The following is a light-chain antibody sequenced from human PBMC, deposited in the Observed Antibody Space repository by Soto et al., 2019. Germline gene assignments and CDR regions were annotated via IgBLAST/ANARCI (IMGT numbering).Light chain of an antibody. CDR3: CSYVHSSTLV. V-gene: IGLV2-23*01. J-gene: IGLJ2*01. CDR2: EGT. CDR1: SSDVGSYNL. Sequence: QSVLTQPASVSGSPGQSITISCTGTSSDVGSYNLVSWYQQHPDKAPKLMIYEGTKLPSGVSNRFSGSKSGNTASLTISGLQAEDEADDYGCSYVHSSTLVFGGGTKVTVL.